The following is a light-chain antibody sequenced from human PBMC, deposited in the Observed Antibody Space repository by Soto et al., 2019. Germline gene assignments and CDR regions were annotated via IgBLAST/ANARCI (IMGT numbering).Light chain of an antibody. CDR2: GAS. CDR1: QSVSNN. J-gene: IGKJ3*01. Sequence: EIVMTQSPATLSVSPGERATLSCRASQSVSNNLAWYQQKPGQAPRLLIYGASTRATGIPARFSGSGSGTEFTLTISSLQSEDFAVYYCQQYNNWPPFTFGPGIKVDIK. CDR3: QQYNNWPPFT. V-gene: IGKV3-15*01.